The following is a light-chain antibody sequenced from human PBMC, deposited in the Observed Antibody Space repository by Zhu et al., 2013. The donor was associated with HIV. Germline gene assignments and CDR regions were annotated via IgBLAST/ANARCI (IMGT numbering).Light chain of an antibody. V-gene: IGKV3D-20*02. CDR2: GTS. J-gene: IGKJ2*01. CDR1: QSVGNNF. Sequence: EIVLTQSPGTLFLSPGERATLSCRASQSVGNNFLAWYQQKPGQAPRLLIYGTSNRAPGIPARFSGSGSGTDFTLTITSLEPEDFAVYYCQQHNDWPTFGQGTKLEI. CDR3: QQHNDWPT.